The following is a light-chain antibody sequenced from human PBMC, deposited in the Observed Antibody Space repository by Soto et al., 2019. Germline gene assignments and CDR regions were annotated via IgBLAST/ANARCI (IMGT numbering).Light chain of an antibody. CDR1: QSVSNNY. CDR2: GAS. V-gene: IGKV3-20*01. Sequence: EIVLTQSPGTLSLSPGERATLSCRASQSVSNNYLAWYQQKPGQAPRLLIYGASNRATGIPDRFSGSGSGTDFALTISRLEPEDFAVYYCQQYGGSPLTFGPGTKVDIK. J-gene: IGKJ3*01. CDR3: QQYGGSPLT.